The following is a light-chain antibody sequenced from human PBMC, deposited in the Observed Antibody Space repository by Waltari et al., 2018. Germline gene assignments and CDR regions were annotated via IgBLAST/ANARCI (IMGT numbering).Light chain of an antibody. V-gene: IGLV2-11*01. CDR1: SRDIGYYNA. J-gene: IGLJ1*01. Sequence: QAAPPQPPSVSGSPGQSVTISCTGTSRDIGYYNAVSWYQQHPGKAPKLMCYEVSKRPSGVSDRFSGSKSGNTASLTISGLQAEDEADYYCSSYAGSNTYIFGAGTRLTVL. CDR2: EVS. CDR3: SSYAGSNTYI.